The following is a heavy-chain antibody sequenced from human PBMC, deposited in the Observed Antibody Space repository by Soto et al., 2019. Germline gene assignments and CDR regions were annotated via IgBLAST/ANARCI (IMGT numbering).Heavy chain of an antibody. V-gene: IGHV3-23*01. D-gene: IGHD4-17*01. CDR2: ISGSGSTT. Sequence: EVELLDSGGGLVQPGGSLRLSCAASGFTFSTYAMSWVRQAPGKGPEWVSGISGSGSTTSYADSVKGRFSISRDNSKNILYLQMNSLGAEDTAIYYCARALYGGWDYWGQGSLVTVSS. J-gene: IGHJ4*02. CDR3: ARALYGGWDY. CDR1: GFTFSTYA.